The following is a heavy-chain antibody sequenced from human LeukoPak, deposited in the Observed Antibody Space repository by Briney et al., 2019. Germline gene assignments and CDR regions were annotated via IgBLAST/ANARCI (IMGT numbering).Heavy chain of an antibody. CDR3: ARSSLLLWFGNFDY. J-gene: IGHJ4*02. CDR2: IRYDGSNK. Sequence: GGSLRLSCAASGFTFSSYGMHWVRQAPGKVLEWVAFIRYDGSNKYYADSVKGRFTISRDNSKNSLYLQMNSLRAEDTAVYYCARSSLLLWFGNFDYWGQGTLVTVSS. CDR1: GFTFSSYG. D-gene: IGHD3-10*01. V-gene: IGHV3-30*02.